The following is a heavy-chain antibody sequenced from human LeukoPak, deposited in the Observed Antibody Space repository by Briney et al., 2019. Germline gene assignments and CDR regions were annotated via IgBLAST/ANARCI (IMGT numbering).Heavy chain of an antibody. D-gene: IGHD2-2*01. Sequence: SVKVSCKASGGTFSSYAISWVRQAPGQGLEWMGGIIPIFGTANYAQKFQGRVTITADESTSTAYMELSSLRSEDTAVYYCARALPKSYCSSTSCAHGDFDYWGQGTLVTVSS. V-gene: IGHV1-69*13. J-gene: IGHJ4*02. CDR2: IIPIFGTA. CDR3: ARALPKSYCSSTSCAHGDFDY. CDR1: GGTFSSYA.